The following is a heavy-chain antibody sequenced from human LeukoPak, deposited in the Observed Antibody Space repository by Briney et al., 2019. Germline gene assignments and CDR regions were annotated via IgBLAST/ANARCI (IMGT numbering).Heavy chain of an antibody. D-gene: IGHD5-18*01. CDR2: IYYSGNT. CDR1: GGSISSYY. V-gene: IGHV4-59*01. CDR3: ARRRYNYDY. J-gene: IGHJ4*02. Sequence: SETLSLTCTVSGGSISSYYWSWIRQPPGKGLEWIGYIYYSGNTIYNPSLESRVTISIDTSKNQFSLKLSSVTAADTAVYYCARRRYNYDYWGQGTLVTVSS.